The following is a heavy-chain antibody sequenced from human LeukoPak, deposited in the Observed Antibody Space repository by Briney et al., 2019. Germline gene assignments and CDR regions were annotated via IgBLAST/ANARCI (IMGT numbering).Heavy chain of an antibody. J-gene: IGHJ1*01. Sequence: TSETLSLTCTVSAASVSSGDYYWSWIRQSPGKVLEWVGYTSRSGTTHYNPSLKSRTTISIDTSKNQFTLHLTSVTAADTALYYCASYCSSSSCHGYFPHWGQGALVTAS. CDR3: ASYCSSSSCHGYFPH. V-gene: IGHV4-30-4*01. CDR2: TSRSGTT. D-gene: IGHD2-2*01. CDR1: AASVSSGDYY.